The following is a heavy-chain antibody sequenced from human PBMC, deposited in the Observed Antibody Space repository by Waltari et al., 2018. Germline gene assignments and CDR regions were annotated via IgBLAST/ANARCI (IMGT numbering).Heavy chain of an antibody. D-gene: IGHD1-26*01. Sequence: EVHLLESGGDLAQPGESLRLSCVGSGFAFIAHALSWVRQGPGKGLEWVSCISDSGVITKYADSVKGRFTVSRDNSKNTVFLQLNSLRAEDTAIYYCARHLYSVDYLELANWGQGTLVTVSS. CDR3: ARHLYSVDYLELAN. CDR2: ISDSGVIT. CDR1: GFAFIAHA. V-gene: IGHV3-23*01. J-gene: IGHJ4*02.